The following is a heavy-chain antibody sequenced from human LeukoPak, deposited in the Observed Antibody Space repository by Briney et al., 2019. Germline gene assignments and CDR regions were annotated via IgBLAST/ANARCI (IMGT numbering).Heavy chain of an antibody. CDR3: ARGPPLNYGSGSYYYYMDV. CDR2: IKQDGSEK. CDR1: GFTFSSYS. Sequence: PGGSLRLSCAASGFTFSSYSMNWVRQAPGKGLEWVANIKQDGSEKYYVDSVKGRFTISRDNAKNSLYLQMNSLRAEDTAVYYCARGPPLNYGSGSYYYYMDVWGKGTTVTISS. V-gene: IGHV3-7*01. J-gene: IGHJ6*03. D-gene: IGHD3-10*01.